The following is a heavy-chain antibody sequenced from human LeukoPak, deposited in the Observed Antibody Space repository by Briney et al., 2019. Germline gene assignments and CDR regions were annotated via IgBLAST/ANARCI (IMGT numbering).Heavy chain of an antibody. J-gene: IGHJ4*02. D-gene: IGHD3-9*01. CDR1: GGSFSGYY. CDR2: INHSGST. V-gene: IGHV4-34*01. CDR3: ARVIRYFDWSQLMKYYFDY. Sequence: SETLSLTCAVYGGSFSGYYWSWIRQPSGKGLEWIGEINHSGSTNYNPSLKSRVTISVDTSKNQFSLKLSSVTAADTAVYYCARVIRYFDWSQLMKYYFDYWGQGTLVTVSS.